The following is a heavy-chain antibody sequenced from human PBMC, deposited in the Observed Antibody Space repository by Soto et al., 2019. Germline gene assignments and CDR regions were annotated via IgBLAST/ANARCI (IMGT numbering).Heavy chain of an antibody. CDR2: IYYSGST. CDR1: GGSISSSSYY. Sequence: SETLSLTCTVSGGSISSSSYYWGWIRQPPGKGLEWIGSIYYSGSTYYNPSLKSRVTISVDTSKNQFSLKLSSVTAADTAVYYCARRVEIVVVVAATLTGDAFDIWGQGTMVTVSS. V-gene: IGHV4-39*01. D-gene: IGHD2-15*01. CDR3: ARRVEIVVVVAATLTGDAFDI. J-gene: IGHJ3*02.